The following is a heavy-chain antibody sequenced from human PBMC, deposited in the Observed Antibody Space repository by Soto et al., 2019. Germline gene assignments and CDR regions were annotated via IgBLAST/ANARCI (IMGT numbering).Heavy chain of an antibody. CDR1: GFTVSSNY. D-gene: IGHD5-12*01. CDR2: NYSGGST. V-gene: IGHV3-53*04. J-gene: IGHJ6*03. Sequence: GGSLRLSCAASGFTVSSNYMSWVRQAPGKGLEWVSVNYSGGSTYYADSVKGRFTISRHNSKNTLYLQMNSLRAEDTAVYYCAREDIVAADYYYYYYMDVWGKGTTVTVSS. CDR3: AREDIVAADYYYYYYMDV.